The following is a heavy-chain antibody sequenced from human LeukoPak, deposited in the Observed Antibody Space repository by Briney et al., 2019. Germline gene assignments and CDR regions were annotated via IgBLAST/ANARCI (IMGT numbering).Heavy chain of an antibody. CDR3: AKDRTYYYDSSEFDH. V-gene: IGHV3-30*18. CDR2: ISYDGSNK. CDR1: GFTFSTYG. J-gene: IGHJ4*02. D-gene: IGHD3-22*01. Sequence: GGSLRLSCAASGFTFSTYGIHWVRHAPGKGLEWVAFISYDGSNKYYPDSVKGRFTISRDNSKNRLDLQMKSLREEDTAVYYCAKDRTYYYDSSEFDHWGQGTLVTVSS.